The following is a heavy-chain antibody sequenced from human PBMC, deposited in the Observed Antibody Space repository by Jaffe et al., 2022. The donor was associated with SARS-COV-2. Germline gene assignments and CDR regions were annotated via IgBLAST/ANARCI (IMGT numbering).Heavy chain of an antibody. D-gene: IGHD2-2*02. CDR3: ARAPDVVVPAAILFGSPDY. J-gene: IGHJ4*02. V-gene: IGHV1-46*01. Sequence: QVQLVQSGAEVKKPGASVKVSCKASGYTFTSYYMHWVRQAPGQGLEWMGIINPSGGSTSYAQKFQGRVTMTRDTSTSTVYMELSSLRSEDTAVYYCARAPDVVVPAAILFGSPDYWGQGTLVTVSS. CDR1: GYTFTSYY. CDR2: INPSGGST.